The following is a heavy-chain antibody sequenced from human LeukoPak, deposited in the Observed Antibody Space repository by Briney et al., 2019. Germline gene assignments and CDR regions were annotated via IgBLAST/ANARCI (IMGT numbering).Heavy chain of an antibody. V-gene: IGHV4-34*01. D-gene: IGHD2-21*01. CDR3: ARVRVGDDWGYMDV. Sequence: SETLSLTCAVYGGSFSGYYWSWIRQPPGKGLEWIGEINHSGSTNYNPSLKSRVTISVDTSKNQFSLKLSSVTAADTAVYYCARVRVGDDWGYMDVWGKGTTVTVSS. CDR1: GGSFSGYY. J-gene: IGHJ6*03. CDR2: INHSGST.